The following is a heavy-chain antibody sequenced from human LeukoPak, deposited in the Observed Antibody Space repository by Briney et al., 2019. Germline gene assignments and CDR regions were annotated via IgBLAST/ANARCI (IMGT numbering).Heavy chain of an antibody. CDR1: GGSVNRGTFF. CDR3: ARDGAPEMATIKSGSDY. Sequence: PSETLSLTCAVSGGSVNRGTFFWTWIRQPPGKGLEWIGYISNSGSTNYNPSLKSRVTISSDTSKTQFSLRLTSVTAADTAVYYCARDGAPEMATIKSGSDYWGQGTLVTVSS. D-gene: IGHD5-24*01. CDR2: ISNSGST. V-gene: IGHV4-61*01. J-gene: IGHJ4*02.